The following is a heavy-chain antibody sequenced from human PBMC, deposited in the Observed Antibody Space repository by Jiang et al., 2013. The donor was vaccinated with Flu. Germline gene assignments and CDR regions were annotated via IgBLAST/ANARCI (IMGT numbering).Heavy chain of an antibody. J-gene: IGHJ4*02. CDR1: GGSISSYY. Sequence: GLVKPSETLSLTRTVSGGSISSYYWSWIRQPPGKGLEWIGYIYYSGSTNYNPSLKSRVTISVDTSKNQFSLKLSSVTAADTAVYYCASAPIRSSGYYPLDYWGQGTLVTVSS. CDR2: IYYSGST. CDR3: ASAPIRSSGYYPLDY. D-gene: IGHD3-22*01. V-gene: IGHV4-59*01.